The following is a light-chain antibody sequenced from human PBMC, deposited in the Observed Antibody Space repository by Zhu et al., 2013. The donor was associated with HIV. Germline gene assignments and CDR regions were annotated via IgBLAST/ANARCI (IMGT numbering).Light chain of an antibody. V-gene: IGLV1-40*01. CDR1: TSNIGAGSY. Sequence: QSVLTQPPSVSGAPGQRVTISCTGSTSNIGAGSYVHWYQHLPGTAPKLIVYYNSLRPSGVSDRFSGSKSGSSASLVITGLQAEDVADYFCQSYDSSLTVVFGGGTKVTVL. CDR2: YNS. J-gene: IGLJ2*01. CDR3: QSYDSSLTVV.